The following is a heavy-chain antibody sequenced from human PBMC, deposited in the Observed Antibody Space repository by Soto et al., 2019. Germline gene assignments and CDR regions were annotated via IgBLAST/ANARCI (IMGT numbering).Heavy chain of an antibody. V-gene: IGHV4-59*08. J-gene: IGHJ4*02. CDR1: GGSISSYT. Sequence: PSETLSLTCTVSGGSISSYTWSWIRQPPGKGLEWIGYIYYSGSTNYNPSLQSRVTISVDTSKDQISLKLSSVTAADTAVYYCARQARTGLRHYDYWGQGTQVTVSS. CDR3: ARQARTGLRHYDY. D-gene: IGHD5-12*01. CDR2: IYYSGST.